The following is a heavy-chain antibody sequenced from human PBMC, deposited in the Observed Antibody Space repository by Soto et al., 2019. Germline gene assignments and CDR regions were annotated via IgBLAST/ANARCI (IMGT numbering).Heavy chain of an antibody. CDR3: ARVPLHYYYGMDV. Sequence: ASVKVSCKASGYTFTGYYMHWVRQAPGQGLEWTGWINPNSGGTNYAQKFQGWVTMTRDTSISTAYMELSRLRSDDTAVYYCARVPLHYYYGMDVWGQGTTVTVSS. J-gene: IGHJ6*02. V-gene: IGHV1-2*04. CDR1: GYTFTGYY. CDR2: INPNSGGT.